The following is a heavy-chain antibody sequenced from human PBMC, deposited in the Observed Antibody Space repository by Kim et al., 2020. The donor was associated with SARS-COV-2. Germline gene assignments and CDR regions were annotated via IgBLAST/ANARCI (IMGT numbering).Heavy chain of an antibody. CDR3: VRGQSAFDS. CDR1: GFIFKNYG. V-gene: IGHV3-30*03. J-gene: IGHJ4*02. Sequence: GGSLRLSCAASGFIFKNYGMNWVRQAPGKGLEWVAVVSYEESGIFYIDSVKGRFTISRDNSKNTLFLQMDGRRPNDTGVYYCVRGQSAFDSWGQGTLVTVSS. CDR2: VSYEESGI.